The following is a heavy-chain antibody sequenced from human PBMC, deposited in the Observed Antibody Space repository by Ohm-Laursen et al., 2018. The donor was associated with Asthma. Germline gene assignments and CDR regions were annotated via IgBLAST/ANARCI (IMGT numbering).Heavy chain of an antibody. D-gene: IGHD4-23*01. CDR1: GFTFSNAW. J-gene: IGHJ4*02. V-gene: IGHV3-15*01. Sequence: SLRLSCAAPGFTFSNAWMSWVRQAPGKGLEWVGRIKSKTDGGTTDYAAPVKGRFTISRDDSKNTLYLQMNSLKTEDTAVYYCTTAPTVVTWEVDYWGQGTLVTVSS. CDR2: IKSKTDGGTT. CDR3: TTAPTVVTWEVDY.